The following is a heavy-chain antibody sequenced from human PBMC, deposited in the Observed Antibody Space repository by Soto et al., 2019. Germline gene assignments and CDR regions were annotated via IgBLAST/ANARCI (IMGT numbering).Heavy chain of an antibody. V-gene: IGHV1-69*13. CDR2: IIANNDKT. J-gene: IGHJ6*02. CDR3: ARSQGSSTSLEIYYYYYYGMDV. CDR1: GYTFTSYG. Sequence: ASVKVSCKASGYTFTSYGISWVRQAPGQGLEWMGGIIANNDKTNYAQKFQGRVTITADESKSTAYTELSSLRSEDTAVYYCARSQGSSTSLEIYYYYYYGMDVWGQGTTVTVSS. D-gene: IGHD2-2*01.